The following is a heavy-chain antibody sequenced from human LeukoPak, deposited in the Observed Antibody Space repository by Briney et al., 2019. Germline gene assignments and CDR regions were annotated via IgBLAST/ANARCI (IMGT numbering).Heavy chain of an antibody. CDR3: ARDRYSYGSVAFDI. J-gene: IGHJ3*02. V-gene: IGHV4-59*01. D-gene: IGHD5-18*01. CDR1: GGSISSYY. CDR2: IYYSGST. Sequence: SESLSLTCTVSGGSISSYYWSWIRQPPGKGLEWIGYIYYSGSTNYNPSLKSRVTISVDTSKNQFSLKLSSVTAADTAVYYCARDRYSYGSVAFDIWGQGTMVTVSS.